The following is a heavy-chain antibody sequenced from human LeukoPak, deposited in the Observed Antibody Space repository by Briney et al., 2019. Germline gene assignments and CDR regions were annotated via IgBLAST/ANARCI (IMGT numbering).Heavy chain of an antibody. CDR2: IYYSGST. Sequence: SETLSLTCTVSGGSISSSSYYWGWIRQSPGKGLEWIGSIYYSGSTYYNPSLKSRVTISVDTSKNQFSLNLSSVTAADTAVYYCAGGRIAAAGVGWFDPWGQGTLVTVSS. D-gene: IGHD6-13*01. CDR3: AGGRIAAAGVGWFDP. J-gene: IGHJ5*02. V-gene: IGHV4-39*07. CDR1: GGSISSSSYY.